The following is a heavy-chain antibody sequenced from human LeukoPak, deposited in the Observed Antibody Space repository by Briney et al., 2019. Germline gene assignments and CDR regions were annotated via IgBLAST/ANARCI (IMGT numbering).Heavy chain of an antibody. J-gene: IGHJ4*02. CDR2: IYPGDSDT. Sequence: GESLKISCKVSGYSFTTYWIGWVRQMPGKGLEWMGIIYPGDSDTKYSPSFQGQVTISADKPISTAYLQWSSLKASDTAMYYCVRGNWGSDFDYWGQGTLVTVSS. CDR3: VRGNWGSDFDY. D-gene: IGHD7-27*01. V-gene: IGHV5-51*04. CDR1: GYSFTTYW.